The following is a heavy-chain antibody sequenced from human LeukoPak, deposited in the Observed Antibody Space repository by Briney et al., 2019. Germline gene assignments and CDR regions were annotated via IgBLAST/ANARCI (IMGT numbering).Heavy chain of an antibody. V-gene: IGHV4-34*01. CDR1: GGSFSGYY. CDR3: AGTLGSYDSRGRPYYALDV. D-gene: IGHD3-22*01. J-gene: IGHJ6*02. CDR2: INHSGST. Sequence: PSETLSLTCAVYGGSFSGYYWSWIRQPPGKGLEWIGEINHSGSTNYNPSLKSRVTISVDTSKNQFSLRLSSVTAADTAVYYCAGTLGSYDSRGRPYYALDVWGQGTTVTVS.